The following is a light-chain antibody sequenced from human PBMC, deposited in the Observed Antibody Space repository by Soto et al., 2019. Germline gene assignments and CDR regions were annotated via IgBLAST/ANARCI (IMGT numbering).Light chain of an antibody. J-gene: IGKJ1*01. CDR3: QQANTFPHT. CDR2: ATS. V-gene: IGKV1-12*01. Sequence: DIQMTQSPSSVSASVGDRVIITCRASQDISRWLAWYQQKPGRAPQLLIYATSNLQSGVPSRFSGSGSGTDFTLTISNLHPEDFATYYSQQANTFPHTLGEGTRVEIK. CDR1: QDISRW.